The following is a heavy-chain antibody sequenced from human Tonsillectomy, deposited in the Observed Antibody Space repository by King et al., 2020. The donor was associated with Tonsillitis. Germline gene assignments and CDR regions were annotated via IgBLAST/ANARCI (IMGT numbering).Heavy chain of an antibody. CDR2: IYGGGST. Sequence: VQLVESGGGLVQPGVSLRLSCAASGFTVSSNYMSWVRQAPGKGLEWVSTIYGGGSTYYADSVKGRFTVSRHNSKNTLYLQMNSLRHEDTAVYYCASSIAARDGYYYYMDVWGKGTTVTVSS. CDR1: GFTVSSNY. CDR3: ASSIAARDGYYYYMDV. V-gene: IGHV3-53*04. J-gene: IGHJ6*03. D-gene: IGHD6-6*01.